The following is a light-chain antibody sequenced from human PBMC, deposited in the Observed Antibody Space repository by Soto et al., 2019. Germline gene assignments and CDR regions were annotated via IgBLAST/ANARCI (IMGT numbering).Light chain of an antibody. CDR1: VGL. J-gene: IGLJ1*01. CDR2: DDT. V-gene: IGLV2-23*01. CDR3: CLYVGGRTYV. Sequence: QSALTQPASVSGSPGQSNTISCTGTVGLVSWYQQHPGKVPKLIIYDDTKRPSGVSSRFSGSKSGNTASLTISGLQTEDEADYYCCLYVGGRTYVFGTGTKVTVL.